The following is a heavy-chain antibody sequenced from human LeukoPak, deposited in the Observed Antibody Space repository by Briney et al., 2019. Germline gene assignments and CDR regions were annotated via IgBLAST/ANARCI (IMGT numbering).Heavy chain of an antibody. CDR1: GGSISSGGYY. Sequence: SQTLSLTCTVSGGSISSGGYYWSWIRQHPGKGLEWIGYIYYSGSTYYNPSLKSRVTISVDTSKNQFSLKLSSVTAADTAVYYCAGADILTGYYKRPQPRYFDYWGQGTLVTVSS. CDR3: AGADILTGYYKRPQPRYFDY. J-gene: IGHJ4*02. CDR2: IYYSGST. D-gene: IGHD3-9*01. V-gene: IGHV4-31*03.